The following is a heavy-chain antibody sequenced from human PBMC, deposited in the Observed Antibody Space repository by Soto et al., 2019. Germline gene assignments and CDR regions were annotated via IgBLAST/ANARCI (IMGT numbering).Heavy chain of an antibody. CDR1: GFSFSDAR. D-gene: IGHD2-2*01. CDR3: STTVCGSSSCLSYGLDV. CDR2: IKSISDGVTK. J-gene: IGHJ6*02. Sequence: GGSLRLSCAASGFSFSDARLSWVRQAPGKGREWVGRIKSISDGVTKNYASPVKGRFTISRDDSKNMMYMEMKSLKIEDSAVYHCSTTVCGSSSCLSYGLDVGGQGTTVTVSS. V-gene: IGHV3-15*01.